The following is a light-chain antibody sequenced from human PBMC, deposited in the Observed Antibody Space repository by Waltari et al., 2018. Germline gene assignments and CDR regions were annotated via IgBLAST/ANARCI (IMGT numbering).Light chain of an antibody. V-gene: IGKV1-39*01. CDR2: AAS. J-gene: IGKJ4*01. Sequence: DIQMTQSPSSLASSVGYRVTITCRASQSISSYLNWYQQKTGKAPKLLIYAASSLQSGVPSRFSGSGSGTDFTLTISSLQPEDFATYYCQQSYSTLGLTFGGGTKVEIK. CDR3: QQSYSTLGLT. CDR1: QSISSY.